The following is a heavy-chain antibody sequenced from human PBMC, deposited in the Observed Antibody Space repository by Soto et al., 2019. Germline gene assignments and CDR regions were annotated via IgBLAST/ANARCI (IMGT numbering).Heavy chain of an antibody. CDR2: IFSNDEK. Sequence: QVTLKESGPVLVKPTETLTLTCTVSGFSLSNARMGVSWIRQPPGKALEWLAHIFSNDEKSYSTSLKSRLTIAKDTSKRQVVLTMTNMDPVDTATYYCARSGGGYGDYGDNWFDPWGQGTLVTVSS. CDR3: ARSGGGYGDYGDNWFDP. J-gene: IGHJ5*02. D-gene: IGHD4-17*01. CDR1: GFSLSNARMG. V-gene: IGHV2-26*01.